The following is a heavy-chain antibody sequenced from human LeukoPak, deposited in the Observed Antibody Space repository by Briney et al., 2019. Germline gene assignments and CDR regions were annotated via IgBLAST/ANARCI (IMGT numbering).Heavy chain of an antibody. CDR3: ARQYYDILTGYPYYFDY. Sequence: SETLSLTCTVSGGSISNSSYCWGWIRQPPGKGLEWIGAIYYSGSTYFDPSLKSRVTMSVDTSKNQFSLKLSSVTATDTAVYFCARQYYDILTGYPYYFDYWGQGTLVTVSS. D-gene: IGHD3-9*01. CDR1: GGSISNSSYC. V-gene: IGHV4-39*01. CDR2: IYYSGST. J-gene: IGHJ4*02.